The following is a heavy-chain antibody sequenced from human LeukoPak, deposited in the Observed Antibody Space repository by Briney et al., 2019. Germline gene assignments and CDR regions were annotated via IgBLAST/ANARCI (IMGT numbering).Heavy chain of an antibody. J-gene: IGHJ3*02. CDR1: GGTFSSYA. CDR3: ARVRSWSGSYYALDAFDI. V-gene: IGHV1-69*05. D-gene: IGHD1-26*01. CDR2: IIPIFGTA. Sequence: SVTVSCKASGGTFSSYAISWVRQAPGQGLEWMGGIIPIFGTANYAQKFQGRVTITTDESTSTAYMELSSLRSEDTAVYYCARVRSWSGSYYALDAFDIWGQGTMVTVSS.